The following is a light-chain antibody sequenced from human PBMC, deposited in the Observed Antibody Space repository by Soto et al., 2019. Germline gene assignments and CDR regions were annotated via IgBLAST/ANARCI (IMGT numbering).Light chain of an antibody. Sequence: DIQMTHSPSTLSASVGDRVTITCRASQSISSWLAWYQQKPGKAPKLLMYKASSLESGVLSRFSGSGSGTEFTLTISSLQPDDLATYYCQQYHDYWTFGQGTKVDI. CDR3: QQYHDYWT. CDR2: KAS. CDR1: QSISSW. J-gene: IGKJ1*01. V-gene: IGKV1-5*03.